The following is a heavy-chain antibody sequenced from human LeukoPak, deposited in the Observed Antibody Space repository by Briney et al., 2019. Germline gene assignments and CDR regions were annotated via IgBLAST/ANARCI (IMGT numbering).Heavy chain of an antibody. Sequence: SETLSLTCTVSGYSISSGYYWGWIRQPPGKGLEGIGSIYHSGSTYYNPSLKSRVTISVDTSKNQFSLKLSSVTAADTAVYYCARDRASHYYYYMDVWGKGTTVSVSS. CDR2: IYHSGST. V-gene: IGHV4-38-2*02. CDR1: GYSISSGYY. CDR3: ARDRASHYYYYMDV. D-gene: IGHD2-2*01. J-gene: IGHJ6*03.